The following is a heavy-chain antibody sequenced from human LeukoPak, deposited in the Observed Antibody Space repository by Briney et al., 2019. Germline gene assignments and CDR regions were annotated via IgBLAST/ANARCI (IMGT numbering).Heavy chain of an antibody. CDR2: ITGSGGGK. V-gene: IGHV3-23*01. D-gene: IGHD5-18*01. CDR1: GFTFGNFA. J-gene: IGHJ4*01. CDR3: AKGLQHSNLD. Sequence: GGSLRLSCAASGFTFGNFAMTWVRQAPGKGLEWVSAITGSGGGKYYADSVKGRFVISRDNSENTLDLQMNSLRAEDTAVYYCAKGLQHSNLDWGHGALVTVSS.